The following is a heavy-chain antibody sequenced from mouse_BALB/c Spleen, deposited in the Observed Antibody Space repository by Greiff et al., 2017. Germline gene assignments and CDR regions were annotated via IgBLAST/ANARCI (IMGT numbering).Heavy chain of an antibody. Sequence: QVQLQQSGAELAKPGASVKMSCKASGYTFTSYWMHWVKQRPGQGLEWIGYINPSTGYTEYNQKFKDKATLTADKSSSTAYMQLSSLTSEDSAVYCCARRYYRYDGYYFDYWGQGTTLTVSS. CDR1: GYTFTSYW. J-gene: IGHJ2*01. V-gene: IGHV1-7*01. CDR2: INPSTGYT. CDR3: ARRYYRYDGYYFDY. D-gene: IGHD2-14*01.